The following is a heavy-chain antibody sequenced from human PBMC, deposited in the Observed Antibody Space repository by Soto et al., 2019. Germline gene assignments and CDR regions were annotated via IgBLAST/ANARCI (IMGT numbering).Heavy chain of an antibody. Sequence: QVQVFQSGAEVKKRGSSVRVSCKVSGGTLNSQSITWVRQAPGQGLEWMGGIIPMFGTPTDAQKFRGRVTISADTSTSTVYMELRSLSSQDTAVYYCATSLAARRKPYNWLDAWGQGTLVTVSS. CDR1: GGTLNSQS. CDR3: ATSLAARRKPYNWLDA. J-gene: IGHJ5*02. CDR2: IIPMFGTP. V-gene: IGHV1-69*06. D-gene: IGHD6-6*01.